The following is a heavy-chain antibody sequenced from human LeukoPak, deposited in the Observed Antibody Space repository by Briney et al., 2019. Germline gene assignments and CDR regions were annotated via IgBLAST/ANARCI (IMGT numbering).Heavy chain of an antibody. J-gene: IGHJ4*02. D-gene: IGHD3-3*01. V-gene: IGHV4-34*01. CDR3: ASQDFWSGYYKD. CDR1: GGSFSGYY. Sequence: PSETLSLTCAVYGGSFSGYYWSWIRQPPGKGLEWIGEINHSGSTNYNPSLKSRVTISVDTSKNQFSLKLSSVTAADTAVYYCASQDFWSGYYKDWCQGTLVTVSS. CDR2: INHSGST.